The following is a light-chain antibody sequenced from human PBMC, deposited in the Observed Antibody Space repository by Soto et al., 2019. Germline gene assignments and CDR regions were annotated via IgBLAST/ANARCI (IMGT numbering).Light chain of an antibody. CDR1: QSVGSS. CDR2: AAS. J-gene: IGKJ4*01. Sequence: DILMTQSPSTLSASVLDRVTITCRASQSVGSSLAWYQQIPGKPPRVLIHAASTLQSGVPSRFSGSGSGTEFSLTISSLQPDDFATYYCQQYSSYPLTFGGGTKVDIK. V-gene: IGKV1-5*03. CDR3: QQYSSYPLT.